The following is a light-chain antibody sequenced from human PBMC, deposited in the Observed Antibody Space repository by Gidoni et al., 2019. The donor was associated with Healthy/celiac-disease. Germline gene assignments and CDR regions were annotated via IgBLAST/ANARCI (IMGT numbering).Light chain of an antibody. CDR3: QQSYSTPWT. J-gene: IGKJ1*01. CDR2: AAS. CDR1: QSISSY. Sequence: DIQMPQSPSSLSASVGDRVTITCRASQSISSYLNWYQQKPGKAPKLLIYAASSLQSGVPSRFSGSGSGTDFTLTISSLQPEDVATYYCQQSYSTPWTFGQGTKVEIK. V-gene: IGKV1-39*01.